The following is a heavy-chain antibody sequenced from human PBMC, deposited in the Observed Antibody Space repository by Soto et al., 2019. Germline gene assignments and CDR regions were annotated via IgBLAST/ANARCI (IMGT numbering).Heavy chain of an antibody. CDR2: ISVSLSNT. J-gene: IGHJ4*01. D-gene: IGHD1-26*01. V-gene: IGHV3-23*01. CDR3: AKRHSVFAFDY. Sequence: WSSLGPPRLASGFPFSNHAMRWVRQGTGTGPESGSTISVSLSNTYYADSVQGRFSISRDNSMNPLYLQVDGLTAEDTAAYHCAKRHSVFAFDYWAHGTLVTVSS. CDR1: GFPFSNHA.